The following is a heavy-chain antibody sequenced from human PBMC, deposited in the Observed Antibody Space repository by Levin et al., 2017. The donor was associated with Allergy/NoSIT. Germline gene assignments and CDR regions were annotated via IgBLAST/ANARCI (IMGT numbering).Heavy chain of an antibody. D-gene: IGHD5-24*01. J-gene: IGHJ4*02. CDR2: IKSKSDGGST. CDR1: GFTFTTAW. Sequence: GESLKISCSASGFTFTTAWMSWVRQAPGKGLEWIGRIKSKSDGGSTHISAPVAGRFTISRADSEKTLYLQMNSLKTDDTAVYYCTTVASRHGFKVLAYWGQGTLVTVSS. V-gene: IGHV3-15*01. CDR3: TTVASRHGFKVLAY.